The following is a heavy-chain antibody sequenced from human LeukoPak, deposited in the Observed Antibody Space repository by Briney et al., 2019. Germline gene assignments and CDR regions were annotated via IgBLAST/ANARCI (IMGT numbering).Heavy chain of an antibody. Sequence: ASVKVSCKASGYTFTNYYIHWVRQAPGQGLEWMGLINPRGGSTNYAQKFQGRVTMTRDTSTSTVYMELSSLRSEDTAVYYCARGPRITLIRGGQWYYYMDVWGKGTTVTISS. CDR1: GYTFTNYY. CDR2: INPRGGST. J-gene: IGHJ6*03. D-gene: IGHD3-10*01. V-gene: IGHV1-46*01. CDR3: ARGPRITLIRGGQWYYYMDV.